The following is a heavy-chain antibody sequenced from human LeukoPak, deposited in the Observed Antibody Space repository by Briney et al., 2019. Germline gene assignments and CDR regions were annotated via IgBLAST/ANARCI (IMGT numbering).Heavy chain of an antibody. CDR2: ISPRGSTI. CDR3: ARDIGGYYFDY. Sequence: GGSLRLSCAASKFTFSSYEMNWVRQAPGKGLEWVSSISPRGSTISYADSVKGRFPISRDNAKNSLYLQMNSLRAEDTAVYYCARDIGGYYFDYWGQGTLVTVSS. J-gene: IGHJ4*02. D-gene: IGHD1-26*01. V-gene: IGHV3-48*03. CDR1: KFTFSSYE.